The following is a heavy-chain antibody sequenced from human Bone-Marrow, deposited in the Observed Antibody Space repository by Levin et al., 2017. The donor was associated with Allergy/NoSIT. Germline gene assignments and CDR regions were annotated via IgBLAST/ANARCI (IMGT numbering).Heavy chain of an antibody. CDR1: GGSISSGDYY. Sequence: LRLSCTVSGGSISSGDYYWSWIRQPPGKGLEWIGYIYYSGSTYYNPSLKSRVTISVDTSKNQFSLKLSSVTAADTAVYYCAAFIVATIQANGNFDYWGQGTLVTVSS. J-gene: IGHJ4*02. D-gene: IGHD5-12*01. CDR3: AAFIVATIQANGNFDY. CDR2: IYYSGST. V-gene: IGHV4-30-4*01.